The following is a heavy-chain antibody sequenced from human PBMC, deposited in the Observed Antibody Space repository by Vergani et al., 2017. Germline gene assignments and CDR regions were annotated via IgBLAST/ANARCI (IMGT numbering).Heavy chain of an antibody. D-gene: IGHD3-9*01. CDR1: GYTFSNYH. CDR2: INPSGGHT. V-gene: IGHV1-46*03. CDR3: AGGDYGILTGFGY. Sequence: QVQVVQSGAEVKKSGASVKVSCKTSGYTFSNYHMHWARQAPGQGLEWMGIINPSGGHTNYAQKFQGRVTMTRDTSTSTVYMDLSSLRYEDTAIFYCAGGDYGILTGFGYWGQGTLVTVSA. J-gene: IGHJ4*02.